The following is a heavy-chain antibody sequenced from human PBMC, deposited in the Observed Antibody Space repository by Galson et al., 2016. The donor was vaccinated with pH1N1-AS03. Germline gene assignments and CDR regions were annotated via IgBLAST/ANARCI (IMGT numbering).Heavy chain of an antibody. D-gene: IGHD1-26*01. Sequence: TLSLTCTVSGGSISSGGYYWNWIRQHPGKGLEWIGYIFHSGSTYYNPSLESLVSISVDTSKNQFSLKLKSVTAADTAVYYCARQDSGAYYLDSWDPGTLVTVSS. CDR2: IFHSGST. J-gene: IGHJ4*02. CDR1: GGSISSGGYY. CDR3: ARQDSGAYYLDS. V-gene: IGHV4-31*01.